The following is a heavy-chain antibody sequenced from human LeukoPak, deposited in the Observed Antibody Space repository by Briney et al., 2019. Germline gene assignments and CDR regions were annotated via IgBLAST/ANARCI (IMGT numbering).Heavy chain of an antibody. D-gene: IGHD5-24*01. CDR1: GGTFSSYA. CDR3: ARCLWLKCYFDY. V-gene: IGHV1-69*13. J-gene: IGHJ4*02. CDR2: IIPIFGTA. Sequence: GASVKVFCKASGGTFSSYAISWVRRAPGQGLEWMGGIIPIFGTANYAQKFQGRVTITADESTSTAYMELSSLRSEDTAVYYCARCLWLKCYFDYWGQGTLVTVSS.